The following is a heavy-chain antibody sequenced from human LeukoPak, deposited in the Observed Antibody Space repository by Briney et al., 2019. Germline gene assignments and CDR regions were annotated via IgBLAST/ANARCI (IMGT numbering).Heavy chain of an antibody. D-gene: IGHD6-13*01. J-gene: IGHJ4*02. CDR1: GSTFSSYA. V-gene: IGHV1-69*13. CDR3: ARGDERYSSSWTPLGY. Sequence: SVKVSCTASGSTFSSYAISWVRQAPGQGLEWMGGIIPIFGTANYAQKFQGRVTITADESTSTAYTELSSLRSEDTAVYYCARGDERYSSSWTPLGYWGQGTLVTVSS. CDR2: IIPIFGTA.